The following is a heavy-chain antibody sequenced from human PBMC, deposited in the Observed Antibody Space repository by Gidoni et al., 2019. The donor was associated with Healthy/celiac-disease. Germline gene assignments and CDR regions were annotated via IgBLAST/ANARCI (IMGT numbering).Heavy chain of an antibody. V-gene: IGHV5-10-1*01. Sequence: DVQLVQSGAEVKKPGESLRISCKGSGYSFTSYWISWGRPMPGKGLEWMGRIDPSDSYTNYSPSFQGHVTISADKSISTAYLQWSSLKASDTAMYYCATPGPYDILTGRRWDYYGMDVWGQGTTVTVSS. D-gene: IGHD3-9*01. CDR1: GYSFTSYW. CDR3: ATPGPYDILTGRRWDYYGMDV. CDR2: IDPSDSYT. J-gene: IGHJ6*02.